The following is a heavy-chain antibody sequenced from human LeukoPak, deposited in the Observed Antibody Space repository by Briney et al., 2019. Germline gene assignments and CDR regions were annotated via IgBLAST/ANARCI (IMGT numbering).Heavy chain of an antibody. CDR1: GFTFSSYA. CDR3: RSPPMVRGVIIDRDY. D-gene: IGHD3-10*01. V-gene: IGHV3-64*01. J-gene: IGHJ4*02. Sequence: PGGSLRLSCAASGFTFSSYAMHWVRQAPGKGLEYVSAISSNGGSTYYANSVKGRFTISRDNSKNTLYLQMNSLRAEDTAVYYCRSPPMVRGVIIDRDYWGQGTLVTVSS. CDR2: ISSNGGST.